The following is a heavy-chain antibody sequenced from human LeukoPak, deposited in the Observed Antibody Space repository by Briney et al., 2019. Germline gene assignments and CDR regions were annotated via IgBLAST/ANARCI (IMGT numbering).Heavy chain of an antibody. Sequence: GGSLRLSCAASGFTFSSYWMTWVRQAPGKGLEWVANIKQDGSGKYYVDSVKGRFTISRDNAKNSLYLQMNSLRAEDTAVYFCARRSYGSGTYYHNYWGQGTLVTVSS. CDR3: ARRSYGSGTYYHNY. J-gene: IGHJ4*02. D-gene: IGHD3-10*01. CDR2: IKQDGSGK. CDR1: GFTFSSYW. V-gene: IGHV3-7*01.